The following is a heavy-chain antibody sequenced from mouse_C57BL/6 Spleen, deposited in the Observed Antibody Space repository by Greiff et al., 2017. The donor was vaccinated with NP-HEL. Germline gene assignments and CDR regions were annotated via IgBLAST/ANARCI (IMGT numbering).Heavy chain of an antibody. CDR1: AYAFSSYW. Sequence: VKLQESGAELVKPGASVKISCKASAYAFSSYWMNWVKQRPGKGLEWIGQIYPGDGDTNYNGKFKGKATLTADKSSSTAYMQLSSLTSEDSAVYFCAKNYYGSSPLAYWGQGTLVTVSA. CDR3: AKNYYGSSPLAY. CDR2: IYPGDGDT. D-gene: IGHD1-1*01. V-gene: IGHV1-80*01. J-gene: IGHJ3*01.